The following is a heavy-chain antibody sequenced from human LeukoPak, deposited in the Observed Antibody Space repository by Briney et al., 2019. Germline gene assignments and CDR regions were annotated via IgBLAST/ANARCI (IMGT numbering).Heavy chain of an antibody. V-gene: IGHV3-23*01. J-gene: IGHJ5*02. CDR3: AKGRKTTGNAWFDP. CDR2: ISGSGGSI. D-gene: IGHD1-1*01. CDR1: GFTFSSYE. Sequence: GGSLRLSCAASGFTFSSYEMNRVRQAPGKGLEWVSIISGSGGSIYYADSVKGRFTISRDNSKNTLYLQMNSLRAEDTALYYCAKGRKTTGNAWFDPWGQGTLVTVSS.